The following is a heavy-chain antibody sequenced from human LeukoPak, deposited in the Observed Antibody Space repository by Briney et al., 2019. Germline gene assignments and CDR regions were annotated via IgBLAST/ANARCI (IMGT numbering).Heavy chain of an antibody. D-gene: IGHD3-22*01. J-gene: IGHJ4*02. Sequence: PTGGSLRLSCAASGFTFSSYAMSWVRQAPGKGLEWVSAISGSGGSTYYADSVKGRFTISRDNSKNTLYLQMNSLRAEDTAVYYCAKAWDYDSSGYYYAPFDYWGQGTLVTVSS. V-gene: IGHV3-23*01. CDR1: GFTFSSYA. CDR3: AKAWDYDSSGYYYAPFDY. CDR2: ISGSGGST.